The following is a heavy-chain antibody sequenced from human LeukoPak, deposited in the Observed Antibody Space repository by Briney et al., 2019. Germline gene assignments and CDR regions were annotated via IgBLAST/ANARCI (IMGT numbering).Heavy chain of an antibody. V-gene: IGHV1-46*01. CDR2: INPSIGST. CDR3: ARDTALAY. J-gene: IGHJ4*02. D-gene: IGHD5-18*01. CDR1: GYSFTSYY. Sequence: ASVKVSCKASGYSFTSYYLHWLRQAPGQGLEWMGIINPSIGSTNYAQKFQGRVTITWDTSTSTVYMELSSLRSEDTAVYYCARDTALAYWGQGTLVTVSS.